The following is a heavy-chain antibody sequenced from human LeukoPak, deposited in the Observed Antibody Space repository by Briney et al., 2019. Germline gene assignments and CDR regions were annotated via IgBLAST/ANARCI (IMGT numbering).Heavy chain of an antibody. Sequence: GGSLRLSCAASGFTFSSYSMSWVRQAPGKGLEWVSGITGSGTFTYYADSVQGRFTISRDNSKNTLYLQMNSLRAEDTAVYYCAKGSSGAALRGNWYFDLWGRGTLVTVSS. CDR1: GFTFSSYS. CDR2: ITGSGTFT. CDR3: AKGSSGAALRGNWYFDL. J-gene: IGHJ2*01. V-gene: IGHV3-23*01. D-gene: IGHD6-6*01.